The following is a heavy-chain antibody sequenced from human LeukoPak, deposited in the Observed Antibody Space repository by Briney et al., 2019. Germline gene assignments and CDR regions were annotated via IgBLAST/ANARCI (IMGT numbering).Heavy chain of an antibody. J-gene: IGHJ4*02. CDR1: GLTFSNYW. CDR3: ARDGFGTGSN. V-gene: IGHV3-7*03. Sequence: GGSLRLSCAASGLTFSNYWMDWVRQAPGKGLEWVANIKQDGSEKNYVDSVKGRFIISRDNAKNSLYLQMNTLRADGTAVYYCARDGFGTGSNWGQGTLVTVSS. CDR2: IKQDGSEK. D-gene: IGHD3-16*01.